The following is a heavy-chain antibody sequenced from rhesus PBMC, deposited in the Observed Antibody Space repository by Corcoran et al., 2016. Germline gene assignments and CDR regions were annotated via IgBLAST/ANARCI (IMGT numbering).Heavy chain of an antibody. J-gene: IGHJ4*01. D-gene: IGHD4-23*01. Sequence: QVQLVQSGAEVKKPGSSVKVSCKASGYTFTDYHMHWVRQAPRHGLEWMGWINPYNGNTKYAQKFQDRVTMTRDTSTSTAYMELSSLRSEDTAVYYCAREGVYTVTMFDYWGQGVLVTVSS. CDR2: INPYNGNT. CDR3: AREGVYTVTMFDY. V-gene: IGHV1S2*01. CDR1: GYTFTDYH.